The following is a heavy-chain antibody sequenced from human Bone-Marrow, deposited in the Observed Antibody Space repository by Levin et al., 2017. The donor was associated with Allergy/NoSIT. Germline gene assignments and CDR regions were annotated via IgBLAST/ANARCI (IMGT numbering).Heavy chain of an antibody. CDR3: AKSNPSYSSSWYYDDF. V-gene: IGHV3-23*01. CDR2: ISGTGGTT. D-gene: IGHD6-13*01. Sequence: HPGGSLRLSCAASGFTFSSYAMTWVRQAPGKGLEWVSVISGTGGTTYYADSVKGRFTISRDNSKKTLYLQMNSLRAEDTAVYYCAKSNPSYSSSWYYDDFWGQGTLVTVSS. CDR1: GFTFSSYA. J-gene: IGHJ4*02.